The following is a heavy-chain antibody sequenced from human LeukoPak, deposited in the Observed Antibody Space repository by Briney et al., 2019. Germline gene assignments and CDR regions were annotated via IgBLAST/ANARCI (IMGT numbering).Heavy chain of an antibody. CDR1: GGTFSSYA. J-gene: IGHJ5*02. CDR2: IIRIFGTA. Sequence: SVKVSCKASGGTFSSYAISWVRQAPGQGLEWMGRIIRIFGTANYAQKFQGRVTITTDESTSTAYMELSSLRSEDTAVYYCARTRYYDFPKTVWFDPWGQGTLVTVSS. CDR3: ARTRYYDFPKTVWFDP. D-gene: IGHD3-3*01. V-gene: IGHV1-69*05.